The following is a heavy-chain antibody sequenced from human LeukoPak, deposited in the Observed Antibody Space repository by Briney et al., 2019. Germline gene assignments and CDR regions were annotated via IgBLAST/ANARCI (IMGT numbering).Heavy chain of an antibody. J-gene: IGHJ4*02. CDR2: ITSNGGGT. Sequence: GGSLRLSCAASGFTFSNYVMNWVRQTPGKGLEWVSAITSNGGGTYPADSVKGRFTISRDNSKNTLYMQLNSLRADDTAVYYCVTVKAGSAYADWGQGTLVTVSS. D-gene: IGHD5-12*01. V-gene: IGHV3-23*01. CDR1: GFTFSNYV. CDR3: VTVKAGSAYAD.